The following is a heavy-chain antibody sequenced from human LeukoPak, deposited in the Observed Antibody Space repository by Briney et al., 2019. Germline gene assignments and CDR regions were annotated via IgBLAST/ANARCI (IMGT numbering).Heavy chain of an antibody. V-gene: IGHV4-59*01. D-gene: IGHD5-18*01. CDR1: GGSLSSYY. J-gene: IGHJ4*02. CDR3: ARDKQPGDN. Sequence: SETLSLTCTVSGGSLSSYYWGWIRQPPGKGLEWIGYIYYSGSADYNPSLKSRVTISVDTSKNQFSLKLSSVTAADTAVYYCARDKQPGDNWGQGTLVTVSS. CDR2: IYYSGSA.